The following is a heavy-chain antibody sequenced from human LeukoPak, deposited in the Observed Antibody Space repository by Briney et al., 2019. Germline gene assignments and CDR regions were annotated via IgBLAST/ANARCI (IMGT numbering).Heavy chain of an antibody. CDR2: IYTSGST. Sequence: SETLSLTCTVSGGSISSYYWSWIRQPAGKGLEWIGRIYTSGSTNYNPSLKSRVTISVDTSKNQFSLRLSSVTAADTAVYYCARAIVTTDDAFDIWGQGTMVTVSS. V-gene: IGHV4-4*07. CDR1: GGSISSYY. D-gene: IGHD4-11*01. J-gene: IGHJ3*02. CDR3: ARAIVTTDDAFDI.